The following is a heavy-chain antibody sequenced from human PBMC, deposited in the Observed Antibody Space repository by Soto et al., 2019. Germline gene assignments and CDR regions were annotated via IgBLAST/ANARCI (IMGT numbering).Heavy chain of an antibody. CDR3: ARDKMIYTFGSGTFDY. CDR2: ISGYNGDT. D-gene: IGHD3-10*01. CDR1: GYTFTSFG. Sequence: QIQLVQSGAEVKKPGASVKVSFKASGYTFTSFGISWVRQAPGQGLEWMGWISGYNGDTDIAQKVQGRVTMTTDTSTSTAYMELRSLRSDDTAVYFCARDKMIYTFGSGTFDYWGQGTVVTVSS. V-gene: IGHV1-18*04. J-gene: IGHJ4*02.